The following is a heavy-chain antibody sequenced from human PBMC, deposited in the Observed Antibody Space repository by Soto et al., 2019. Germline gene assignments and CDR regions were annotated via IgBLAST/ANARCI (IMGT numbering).Heavy chain of an antibody. CDR1: GFTVSANY. CDR2: IYSGGST. Sequence: SGGSLRLSCAASGFTVSANYMSWVCQAQGKGLEWVSSIYSGGSTYYADFVRGRFTISRDNSKNTLYLQMNSLRAEDTAVYYCARLDHGESVYFDFWAEGTLVTVSS. CDR3: ARLDHGESVYFDF. V-gene: IGHV3-53*01. J-gene: IGHJ4*02.